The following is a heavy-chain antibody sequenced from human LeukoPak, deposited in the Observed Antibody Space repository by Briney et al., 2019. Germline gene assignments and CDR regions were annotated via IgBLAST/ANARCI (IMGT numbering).Heavy chain of an antibody. V-gene: IGHV3-30*04. J-gene: IGHJ4*02. D-gene: IGHD3-16*01. Sequence: GRSLRLPCAASGFTFSSYAMHWVRQAPGKGLEWVAVISYDGSNKYYADSVKGRFTISRDNSKNTLYLQMNSLRAEDTAVYYCARDPLPGYDSYAYYFDYWGQGTLVTVSS. CDR2: ISYDGSNK. CDR1: GFTFSSYA. CDR3: ARDPLPGYDSYAYYFDY.